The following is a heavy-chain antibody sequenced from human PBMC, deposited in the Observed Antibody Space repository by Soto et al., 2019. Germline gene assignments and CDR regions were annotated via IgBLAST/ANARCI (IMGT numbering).Heavy chain of an antibody. V-gene: IGHV1-24*01. J-gene: IGHJ6*03. CDR1: GYTLTELS. D-gene: IGHD1-7*01. CDR2: FDPEDGET. Sequence: GASVKVSCKVSGYTLTELSMHWVRQAPGKGLEWMGGFDPEDGETIYAQKLQGRVTMNEDTSTDTAYMELSSLRSEDTAVYYCAIFITGTPPVRGDYYYYMDVWGKGTTVTVSS. CDR3: AIFITGTPPVRGDYYYYMDV.